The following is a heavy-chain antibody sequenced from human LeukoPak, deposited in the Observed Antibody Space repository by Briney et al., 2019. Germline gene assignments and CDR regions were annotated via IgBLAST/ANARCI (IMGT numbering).Heavy chain of an antibody. J-gene: IGHJ4*02. Sequence: GESLKISCKGSGYSFTSYWIGWVRQMPGKGLEWMGIIYPGDSDTRYSPSFQGQVTISADKSISTAYLQWSSLKASDTAMYYCARVAYCSGGSCIHFDYWGQGTLVTVSS. D-gene: IGHD2-15*01. V-gene: IGHV5-51*01. CDR1: GYSFTSYW. CDR3: ARVAYCSGGSCIHFDY. CDR2: IYPGDSDT.